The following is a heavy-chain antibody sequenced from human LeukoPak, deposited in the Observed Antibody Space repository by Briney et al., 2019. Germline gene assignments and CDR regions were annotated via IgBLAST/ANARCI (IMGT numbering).Heavy chain of an antibody. D-gene: IGHD5-24*01. CDR3: ARPAARRDGYNPAAFDI. V-gene: IGHV5-51*01. Sequence: GESLKISCKGSGYSFTSYWIGWVRQMPGKGLERMGIIYPGDSDTRYSPSFQGQVTISADKSISTAYLQWSSLKASDTAMYYCARPAARRDGYNPAAFDIWGQGTMVTVFS. CDR1: GYSFTSYW. CDR2: IYPGDSDT. J-gene: IGHJ3*02.